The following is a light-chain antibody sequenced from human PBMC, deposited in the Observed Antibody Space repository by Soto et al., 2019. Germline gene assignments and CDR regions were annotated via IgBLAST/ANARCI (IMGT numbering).Light chain of an antibody. V-gene: IGKV3-11*01. CDR2: DAS. CDR3: QQRSNWPIT. J-gene: IGKJ3*01. Sequence: EIVLTQSPATLSLSPGERATLSCRASQSVSSYLAWYQQKPGQAPRLLIYDASNRATAIPARFSGSGSGTDFTLTISGLEPEDFAVYYCQQRSNWPITFGPGTKVEIK. CDR1: QSVSSY.